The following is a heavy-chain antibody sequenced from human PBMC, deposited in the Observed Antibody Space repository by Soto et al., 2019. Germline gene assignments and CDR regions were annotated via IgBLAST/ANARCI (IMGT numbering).Heavy chain of an antibody. CDR1: GYTFTSYA. Sequence: GASVKVSCKASGYTFTSYAMQWVRQAPGQRLEWMGWINAGNGNTKYSQKFQGRVTITRDTSASTAYMELSSLRSEDTAVYYCAGSISSSPFPPPLFVWGQGTLVTVSS. CDR2: INAGNGNT. CDR3: AGSISSSPFPPPLFV. J-gene: IGHJ4*02. V-gene: IGHV1-3*01. D-gene: IGHD2-2*01.